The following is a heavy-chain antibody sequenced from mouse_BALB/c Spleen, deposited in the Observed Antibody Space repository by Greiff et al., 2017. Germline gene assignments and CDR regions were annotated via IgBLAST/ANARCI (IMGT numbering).Heavy chain of an antibody. D-gene: IGHD2-4*01. Sequence: VQLQQSGPELVKPGASVRISCKASGYTFTSYYIHWVKQRPGQGLEWIGWIYPGNGNTKYNEKFKGKATLTADKSSSTAYMQLSSLTSEDSAVYFCARDDYDEEDAMDYWGQGTSVTVSS. CDR1: GYTFTSYY. V-gene: IGHV1S56*01. CDR2: IYPGNGNT. CDR3: ARDDYDEEDAMDY. J-gene: IGHJ4*01.